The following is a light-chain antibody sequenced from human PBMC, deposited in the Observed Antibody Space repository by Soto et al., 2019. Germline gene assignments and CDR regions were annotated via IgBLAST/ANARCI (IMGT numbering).Light chain of an antibody. CDR2: DAS. CDR1: QGVSRD. V-gene: IGKV1-13*02. Sequence: AVQLTQSPSSLSASVGDRVTITCRASQGVSRDLAWYQQKPGQPPKLLIYDASNLESGVPSSFSGSGSGTDFTLTITSLQPEDFATYYCQQFNSYPITFSQGTRLEIK. J-gene: IGKJ5*01. CDR3: QQFNSYPIT.